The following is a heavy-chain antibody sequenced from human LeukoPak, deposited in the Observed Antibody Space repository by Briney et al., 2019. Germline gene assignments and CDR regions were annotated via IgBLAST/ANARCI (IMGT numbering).Heavy chain of an antibody. CDR1: GGSISNYY. Sequence: SETLSRTCTGSGGSISNYYWSWLRQPPGKGLGGLGYIHYSGSTNYNPSLKSRVTISVDTSKNQFSLKLSSVTAADTAVYYCARERDGYNPFDYWGQGTLVTVSS. V-gene: IGHV4-59*01. J-gene: IGHJ4*02. CDR2: IHYSGST. D-gene: IGHD5-24*01. CDR3: ARERDGYNPFDY.